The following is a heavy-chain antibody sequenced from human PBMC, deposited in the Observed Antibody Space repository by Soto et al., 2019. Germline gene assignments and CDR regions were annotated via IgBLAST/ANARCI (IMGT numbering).Heavy chain of an antibody. D-gene: IGHD5-18*01. CDR3: AREDTAMVTFDY. J-gene: IGHJ4*02. Sequence: SETLSLTCAVSGGSISSGGYSWSWIRQPPGKGLEWIGYIYHSGSTCYNPSLKSRVTISVDRSKNQFSLKLSSVTAADTAVYYCAREDTAMVTFDYWGQGTLVTVSS. V-gene: IGHV4-30-2*01. CDR1: GGSISSGGYS. CDR2: IYHSGST.